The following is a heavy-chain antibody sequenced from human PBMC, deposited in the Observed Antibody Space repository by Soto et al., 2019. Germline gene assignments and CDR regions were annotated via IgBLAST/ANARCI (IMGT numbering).Heavy chain of an antibody. CDR2: IYYSGST. CDR1: GGSISSYY. Sequence: SETLSLTCTVSGGSISSYYWSWIRQPPGKGLEWIGYIYYSGSTNYNPSLKSRVTISVDTSKNQFSLKLSSVTAADTAVYYCARQRYGDYDRWFDYWGQGTLVTVSS. D-gene: IGHD4-17*01. V-gene: IGHV4-59*08. J-gene: IGHJ4*02. CDR3: ARQRYGDYDRWFDY.